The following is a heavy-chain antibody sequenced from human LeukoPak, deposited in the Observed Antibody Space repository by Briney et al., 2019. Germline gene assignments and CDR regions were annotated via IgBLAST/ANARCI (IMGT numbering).Heavy chain of an antibody. CDR1: GGSLSSYS. Sequence: PSETLSLTCTVSGGSLSSYSWNWIRQPPGKGLEGLGRTYTSGSTNYNPSLKSRVTISVDKSKNQFSLKLSSVTAADTAVYYCARSYDSSGYYYDPWGQGTLVTVSS. D-gene: IGHD3-22*01. CDR2: TYTSGST. CDR3: ARSYDSSGYYYDP. V-gene: IGHV4-4*07. J-gene: IGHJ5*02.